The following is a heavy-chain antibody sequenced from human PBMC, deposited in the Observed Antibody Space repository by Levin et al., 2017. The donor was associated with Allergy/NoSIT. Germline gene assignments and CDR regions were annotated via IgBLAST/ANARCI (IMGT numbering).Heavy chain of an antibody. Sequence: GGSLRLSCAASGFTFSSYSMNWVRQAPGKGLEWVSSISSSSSYIYYADSVKGRFTISRDNAKNSLYLQMNSLRAEDTAVYYCARDPTADSSFNYYYYYGMDVWGQGTTVTVSS. CDR2: ISSSSSYI. CDR1: GFTFSSYS. V-gene: IGHV3-21*01. CDR3: ARDPTADSSFNYYYYYGMDV. J-gene: IGHJ6*02. D-gene: IGHD4-17*01.